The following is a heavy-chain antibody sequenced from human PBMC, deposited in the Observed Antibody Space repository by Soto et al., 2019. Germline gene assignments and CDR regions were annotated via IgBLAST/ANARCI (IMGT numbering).Heavy chain of an antibody. CDR3: AKDSNKYSSSLRGRYFDY. V-gene: IGHV3-7*03. CDR2: INKDGGGT. Sequence: GGSLRLSCAASGFTFSSYWMSWVRQAPGKGLEWVANINKDGGGTYYVDSVEGRFTISRDNSKNTLLLQMNSLGAEDTAVYYCAKDSNKYSSSLRGRYFDYWGQGIGVTVSS. CDR1: GFTFSSYW. J-gene: IGHJ4*02. D-gene: IGHD4-4*01.